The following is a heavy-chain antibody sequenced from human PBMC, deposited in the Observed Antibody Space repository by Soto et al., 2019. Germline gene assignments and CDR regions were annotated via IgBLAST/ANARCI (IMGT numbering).Heavy chain of an antibody. CDR1: GGTFSSYA. CDR3: ASVLELHYYYGMDV. J-gene: IGHJ6*02. D-gene: IGHD1-7*01. CDR2: IIPIFGTA. Sequence: QVQLVQSGAEVKKPGSSVKVSCKASGGTFSSYAISWVRQAPGQGLEWMGGIIPIFGTANYAQEFQGRVTITADESTSPAYMELSSLRSEDTAVYYCASVLELHYYYGMDVWGQGTTVTVS. V-gene: IGHV1-69*12.